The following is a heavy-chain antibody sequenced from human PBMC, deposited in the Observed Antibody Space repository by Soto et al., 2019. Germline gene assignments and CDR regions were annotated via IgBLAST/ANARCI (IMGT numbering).Heavy chain of an antibody. Sequence: SETLSLTCIVSGESISSSSYYWGWIRQPPGKGLEWIGSIYYSGRTYYNPSFKSRVTISIDTSKNQFSLKLSSVTATDTAVYYCARQRTTVVTQAYFDHWGEGALVTVSS. J-gene: IGHJ4*02. CDR2: IYYSGRT. D-gene: IGHD2-21*02. CDR3: ARQRTTVVTQAYFDH. CDR1: GESISSSSYY. V-gene: IGHV4-39*01.